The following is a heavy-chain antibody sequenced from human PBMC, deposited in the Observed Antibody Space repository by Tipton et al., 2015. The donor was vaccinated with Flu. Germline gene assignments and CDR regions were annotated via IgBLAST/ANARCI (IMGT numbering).Heavy chain of an antibody. J-gene: IGHJ4*02. CDR3: ARKGNDYGDYVIGFDY. CDR1: GGSMDNYF. V-gene: IGHV4-59*08. CDR2: IYCSGNT. D-gene: IGHD4-17*01. Sequence: TLSLTCTVSGGSMDNYFWSWIRQPPGKGLEWIGYIYCSGNTNYNPSLKSRVTISIDTSKNQFSLRLTSVTAADTAVYYCARKGNDYGDYVIGFDYWGQGTLVTVPS.